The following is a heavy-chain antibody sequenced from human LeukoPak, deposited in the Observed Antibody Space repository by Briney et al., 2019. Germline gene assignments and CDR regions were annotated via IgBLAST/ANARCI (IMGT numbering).Heavy chain of an antibody. J-gene: IGHJ4*02. V-gene: IGHV4-39*02. CDR3: AREQYSYGYRADY. Sequence: SETLSRTCTVSGGSISSSSYYWGWIRQPPGKGLEWIGSIYYSGSTYYNPSLKSRVTISVDTSKNQFSLKLSSVTAADTAVYYCAREQYSYGYRADYWGQGTLVTVSS. CDR2: IYYSGST. CDR1: GGSISSSSYY. D-gene: IGHD5-18*01.